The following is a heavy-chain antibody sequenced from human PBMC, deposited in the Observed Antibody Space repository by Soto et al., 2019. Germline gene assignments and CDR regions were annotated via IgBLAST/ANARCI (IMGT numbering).Heavy chain of an antibody. CDR2: IKQDGSEK. D-gene: IGHD1-26*01. V-gene: IGHV3-7*05. Sequence: GSLRLSXAASGVTFSSYWMSWVRQAPGKGLEWVANIKQDGSEKYYVDSVKGRFTISRDNAKNSLYLQMNSLRAEDTAVCYCPRDTWKLPNGPYFDYWGKGPLVPVS. J-gene: IGHJ4*02. CDR3: PRDTWKLPNGPYFDY. CDR1: GVTFSSYW.